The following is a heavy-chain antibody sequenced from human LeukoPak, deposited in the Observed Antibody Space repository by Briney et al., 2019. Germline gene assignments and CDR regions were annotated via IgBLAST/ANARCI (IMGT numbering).Heavy chain of an antibody. J-gene: IGHJ4*02. V-gene: IGHV3-23*01. CDR1: GFTFSSTT. CDR3: TKDRRGPAAGTWYFDS. CDR2: ITAIDGRT. Sequence: PGGSLRLSCVASGFTFSSTTMGWVRQAPGRGLEWVSGITAIDGRTYYADSVRGRFTISRDNSKNTVYLQLNSLRAGDTAIYYRTKDRRGPAAGTWYFDSWGQGTLVTVSS. D-gene: IGHD6-13*01.